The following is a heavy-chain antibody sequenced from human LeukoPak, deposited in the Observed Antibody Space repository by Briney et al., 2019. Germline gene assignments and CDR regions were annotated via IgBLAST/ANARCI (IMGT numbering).Heavy chain of an antibody. CDR3: ARARIVVVTAPYNWFDP. J-gene: IGHJ5*02. D-gene: IGHD2-21*02. V-gene: IGHV4-59*12. CDR2: IYYSGST. Sequence: SETLSLTCTVSGGSMSYYYWTWIRQTPGKGLEWIGYIYYSGSTNYNPSLKSRVTISVDTSKNQFSLKLSSVTAADTAVYYCARARIVVVTAPYNWFDPWGQGTLVTVSS. CDR1: GGSMSYYY.